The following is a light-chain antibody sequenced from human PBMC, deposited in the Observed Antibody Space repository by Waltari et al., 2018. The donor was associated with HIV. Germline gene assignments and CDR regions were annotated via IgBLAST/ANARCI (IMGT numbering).Light chain of an antibody. Sequence: SYELTQPPSVSLSPGQTARITCSGDVLPNQYPFWYQQKFGQPPVLVVYKDSERPAGIPERFSGSSSGTTVTLFIDGVQAEDEADYYCQAADSSGSYFVFGTGTKVTVL. V-gene: IGLV3-25*03. CDR3: QAADSSGSYFV. CDR1: VLPNQY. CDR2: KDS. J-gene: IGLJ1*01.